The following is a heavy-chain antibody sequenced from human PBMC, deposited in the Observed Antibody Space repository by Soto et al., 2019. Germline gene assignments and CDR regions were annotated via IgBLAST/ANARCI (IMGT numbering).Heavy chain of an antibody. Sequence: EVQLVESGGGLVQPGGSLRLSCAASGFTFSSYSMNWVRQAPGKGLEWVSYISSSSSTIYYADSVKGRFTISRDNAKNSLYLQMNSPRDEDTAVYYCAREQLGDYYYGMDVWGQGTTVTVSS. CDR3: AREQLGDYYYGMDV. J-gene: IGHJ6*02. D-gene: IGHD6-6*01. CDR2: ISSSSSTI. V-gene: IGHV3-48*02. CDR1: GFTFSSYS.